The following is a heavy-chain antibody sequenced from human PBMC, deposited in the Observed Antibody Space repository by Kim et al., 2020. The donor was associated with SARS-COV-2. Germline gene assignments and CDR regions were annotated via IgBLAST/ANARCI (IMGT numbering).Heavy chain of an antibody. Sequence: SQTLSLTRVVSGASISSSSCWSWVRQPPGKGLEWIGEVDHSGTTSYNVSLKSRVTISVDKSKNQFSLRLNSVSAADTAVYYCARGVSSAWTLRAWFDPWG. CDR3: ARGVSSAWTLRAWFDP. CDR2: VDHSGTT. CDR1: GASISSSSC. D-gene: IGHD3-22*01. J-gene: IGHJ5*02. V-gene: IGHV4-4*02.